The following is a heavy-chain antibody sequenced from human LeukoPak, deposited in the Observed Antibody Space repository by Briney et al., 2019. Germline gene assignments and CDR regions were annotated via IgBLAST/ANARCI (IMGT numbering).Heavy chain of an antibody. D-gene: IGHD4-23*01. CDR3: ARDTVDYGGNSVSAFDI. Sequence: PSETLSLTCTVSGGSISSGGYYWSWIRRHPGKGLEWIGYIYYSGSTYYNPSLKSRVTISVDTSKNQFSLKLSSVTAADTAVYYCARDTVDYGGNSVSAFDIWGQGTMVTVSS. CDR2: IYYSGST. V-gene: IGHV4-31*03. J-gene: IGHJ3*02. CDR1: GGSISSGGYY.